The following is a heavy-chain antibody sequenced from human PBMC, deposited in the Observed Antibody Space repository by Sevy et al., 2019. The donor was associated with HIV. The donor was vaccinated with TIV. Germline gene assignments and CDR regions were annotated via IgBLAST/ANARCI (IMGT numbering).Heavy chain of an antibody. CDR2: INHSGST. CDR1: GGSFSGYY. J-gene: IGHJ5*02. Sequence: SETLSLTCAVYGGSFSGYYWNWIRQTPGKGLEWIGEINHSGSTNYNPSLKSRVTISVDTSKNQFSLRLNSVTAADTAGYYWARAPPVVVVPGAPSWFDPWGQGTLVTVSS. D-gene: IGHD2-2*01. V-gene: IGHV4-34*01. CDR3: ARAPPVVVVPGAPSWFDP.